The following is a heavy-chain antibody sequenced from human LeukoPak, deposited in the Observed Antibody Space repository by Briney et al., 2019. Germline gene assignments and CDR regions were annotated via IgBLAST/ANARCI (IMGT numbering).Heavy chain of an antibody. CDR2: IYSGGST. V-gene: IGHV3-53*01. D-gene: IGHD6-19*01. CDR1: GFTVSSNY. Sequence: PGGSLRLSCAASGFTVSSNYMSWVRQAPGKGLEWVSVIYSGGSTYYADSVKGRFTISRDNSKNTLYLQMNSLRAEDTAVYYCARGPSPAQGQWPGDAFDIWGQGTMVTVSS. CDR3: ARGPSPAQGQWPGDAFDI. J-gene: IGHJ3*02.